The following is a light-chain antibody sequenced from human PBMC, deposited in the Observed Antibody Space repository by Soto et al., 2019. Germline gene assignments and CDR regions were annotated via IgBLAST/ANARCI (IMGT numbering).Light chain of an antibody. Sequence: DIHVTQTPSSLSRSVGDRVTITCRASQSINNCLNWYRQKPGKAPELLMYGASTLESGVPSRFSGGGSGTDFNLTISSLQTEDLATYECQLCYATPLPFGGGTKVAIK. V-gene: IGKV1-39*01. CDR1: QSINNC. CDR2: GAS. J-gene: IGKJ4*01. CDR3: QLCYATPLP.